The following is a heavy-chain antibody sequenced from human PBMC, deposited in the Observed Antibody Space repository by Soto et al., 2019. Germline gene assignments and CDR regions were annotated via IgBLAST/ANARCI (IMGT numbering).Heavy chain of an antibody. V-gene: IGHV1-18*01. CDR1: GYTFTSYG. CDR3: ARDQRFLELLDTYGYYYMDV. CDR2: ISAYNGNT. D-gene: IGHD3-3*01. J-gene: IGHJ6*03. Sequence: ASVKVSCKASGYTFTSYGISWVRQAPGQGLEWMGWISAYNGNTNYAQKLQGRVTMTTDTSTSTAYMELRSLRSDDTAVYYCARDQRFLELLDTYGYYYMDVWGKGTTVTVSS.